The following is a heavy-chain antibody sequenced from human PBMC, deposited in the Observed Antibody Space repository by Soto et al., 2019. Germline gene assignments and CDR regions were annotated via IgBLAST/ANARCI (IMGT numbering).Heavy chain of an antibody. D-gene: IGHD4-17*01. CDR3: AKDMQREGDYDGFDS. Sequence: LRLSCAASGFTFDDYAMHWVRQVPGKGLEWVSGISWNSGAIGYGDSVKGRFTISRDNAKNSLYLQMNTLRPEDTALYYCAKDMQREGDYDGFDSWGQGTLVTVSS. J-gene: IGHJ4*02. CDR2: ISWNSGAI. V-gene: IGHV3-9*01. CDR1: GFTFDDYA.